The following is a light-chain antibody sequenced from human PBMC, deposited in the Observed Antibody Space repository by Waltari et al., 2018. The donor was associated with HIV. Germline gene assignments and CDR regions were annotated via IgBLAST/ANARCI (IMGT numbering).Light chain of an antibody. V-gene: IGLV1-51*01. J-gene: IGLJ3*02. CDR1: SSNIGIRP. CDR2: DSS. CDR3: EAWDTALGAGV. Sequence: QSVLTQPPSVSAAPGQKVTISCSGRSSNIGIRPVSWYQQLPGGAPKLLIHDSSKRPSGIPDRFSASKSGTSATLGISGLQTGDEADYYCEAWDTALGAGVFGGGTKLTVL.